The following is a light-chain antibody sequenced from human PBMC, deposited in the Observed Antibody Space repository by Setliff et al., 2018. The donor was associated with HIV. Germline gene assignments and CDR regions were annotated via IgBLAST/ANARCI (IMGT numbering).Light chain of an antibody. CDR3: ASYRSPATYV. CDR1: SSDVGGYDF. J-gene: IGLJ1*01. CDR2: DVS. V-gene: IGLV2-14*03. Sequence: QSALAQPASVSGSPGQSITISCIGTSSDVGGYDFVSWYQQRPGKAPKLIIFDVSERPSGVSHRFSASKSGNTASPTISGLQTEDEANYFCASYRSPATYVFGIGTKVTVL.